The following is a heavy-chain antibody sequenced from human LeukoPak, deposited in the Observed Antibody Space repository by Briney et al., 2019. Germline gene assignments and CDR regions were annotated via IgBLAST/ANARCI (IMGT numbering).Heavy chain of an antibody. J-gene: IGHJ5*02. CDR1: GGSISSYY. V-gene: IGHV4-4*07. D-gene: IGHD3-10*01. CDR3: ARDPSSFGGRFDP. CDR2: IYSSGSP. Sequence: SETLSLTCTVSGGSISSYYWNWIRQPAGKGLEWIGRIYSSGSPNYNPSLKSRVTMSVDTSKNQFSLKLSSVTAADTAVYYCARDPSSFGGRFDPWGQGTLVAVSS.